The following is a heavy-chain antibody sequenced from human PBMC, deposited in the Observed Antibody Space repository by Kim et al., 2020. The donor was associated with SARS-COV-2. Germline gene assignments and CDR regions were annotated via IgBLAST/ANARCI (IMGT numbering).Heavy chain of an antibody. V-gene: IGHV4-34*01. J-gene: IGHJ4*02. CDR1: GGSFSGYY. CDR3: ARGRGLYPAQRRGSYSGRQGGFDY. CDR2: INHSGST. D-gene: IGHD1-26*01. Sequence: SETLSLTCAVYGGSFSGYYWSWIRQPPGKGLEWIGEINHSGSTNYNPSLKSRVTISVDTSKNQFSLKLSSVTAADTAVYYCARGRGLYPAQRRGSYSGRQGGFDYWGQGTLVTVSS.